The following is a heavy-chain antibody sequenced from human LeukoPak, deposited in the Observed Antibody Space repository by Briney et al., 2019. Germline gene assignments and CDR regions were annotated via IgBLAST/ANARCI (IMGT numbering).Heavy chain of an antibody. V-gene: IGHV1-24*01. CDR2: FDPDDGET. D-gene: IGHD2-2*01. CDR1: GYSLTELS. CDR3: ATGTIYCSSCSGDY. Sequence: ASVKVSCKVSGYSLTELSMHWVRQAPGKGLEWMGGFDPDDGETPLFAQKFQGRVSMTEGTSTDTAYMELNSLSSEDTAVYYCATGTIYCSSCSGDYWGQGTLVTVSS. J-gene: IGHJ4*02.